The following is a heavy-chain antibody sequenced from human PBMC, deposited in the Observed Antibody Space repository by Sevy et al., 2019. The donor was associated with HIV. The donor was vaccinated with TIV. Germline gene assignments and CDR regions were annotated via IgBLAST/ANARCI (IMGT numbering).Heavy chain of an antibody. V-gene: IGHV3-48*04. J-gene: IGHJ4*02. Sequence: GGSLRLSCAASGFMFKSYNMNWVRQAPGTGLEWLSYINSGSGAISYADSVKGRFTISRDNAKNLLFLQMDSLRAEDTAVYYCVRTVSGTFRYDDYLGQGTLVTVSS. D-gene: IGHD3-16*02. CDR3: VRTVSGTFRYDDY. CDR1: GFMFKSYN. CDR2: INSGSGAI.